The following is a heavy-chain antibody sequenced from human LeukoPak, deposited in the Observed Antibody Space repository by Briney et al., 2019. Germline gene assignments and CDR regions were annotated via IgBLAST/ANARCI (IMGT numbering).Heavy chain of an antibody. D-gene: IGHD3-3*01. V-gene: IGHV3-9*01. J-gene: IGHJ4*02. CDR3: AKTHVDFLGVDLFDY. Sequence: GGSLRLSCAASGFTFDDYAMHWVRQAPGKGLEWVSGISWNSGSIGYADSVKGRFTISRDSAKNSLYLQTNSLRAEDTALYYCAKTHVDFLGVDLFDYWGQGTLVTVSS. CDR1: GFTFDDYA. CDR2: ISWNSGSI.